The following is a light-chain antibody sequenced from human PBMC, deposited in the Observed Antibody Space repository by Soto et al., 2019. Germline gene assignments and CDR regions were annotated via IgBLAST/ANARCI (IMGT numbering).Light chain of an antibody. CDR3: QQYNSYSVT. V-gene: IGKV1-5*01. CDR1: QSISSW. J-gene: IGKJ1*01. CDR2: DAS. Sequence: DIQMTQSPSTLSASVGDRVTITCRASQSISSWLAWYQKKPGKAPKLLSYDASSLESGVPSRFSGSGSGTEFTLTISSLQPDDFATYYCQQYNSYSVTFGQGTKVEI.